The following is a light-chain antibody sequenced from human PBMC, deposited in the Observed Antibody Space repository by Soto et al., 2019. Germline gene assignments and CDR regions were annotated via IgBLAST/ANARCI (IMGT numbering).Light chain of an antibody. Sequence: QSALTQPPSASGSPGQSVTISCTGTSSDVGGYNFVSWYQQHPGKAPKLMIYEVSERTSGVPDRFSGSKSGNTASLTVSGLQAEDEAHYYCSSYAGSNNVVFGGGTTLTVL. V-gene: IGLV2-8*01. CDR3: SSYAGSNNVV. CDR1: SSDVGGYNF. CDR2: EVS. J-gene: IGLJ2*01.